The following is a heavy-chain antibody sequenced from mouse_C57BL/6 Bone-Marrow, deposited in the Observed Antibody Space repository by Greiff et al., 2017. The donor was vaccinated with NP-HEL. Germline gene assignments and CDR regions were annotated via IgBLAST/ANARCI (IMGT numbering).Heavy chain of an antibody. CDR2: IYPGSGNT. Sequence: QVQLQQSGAELVRPGASVKLSCKASGYTFTDYYINWVKQRPGQGLEWIARIYPGSGNTYYNEKFKGKATLTAEKSSSTAYMQLSSLTSEDSAVYFGAREYYGSGAYWGQGTLVTVSA. CDR3: AREYYGSGAY. D-gene: IGHD1-1*01. V-gene: IGHV1-76*01. CDR1: GYTFTDYY. J-gene: IGHJ3*01.